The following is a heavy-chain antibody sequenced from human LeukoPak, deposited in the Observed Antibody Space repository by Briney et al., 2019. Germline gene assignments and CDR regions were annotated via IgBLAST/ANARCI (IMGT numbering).Heavy chain of an antibody. J-gene: IGHJ4*02. CDR1: GFTFSSYA. CDR2: ISYDGSNK. Sequence: GRSLRLSCAASGFTFSSYAMHWVRQAPGKGREWVAVISYDGSNKYYADSVKGRFTISRDNSRYTLYLQMNSLRAEDTAVYYCARDPRYYYDSSGYDFYFDYWGQGTLVTVSS. CDR3: ARDPRYYYDSSGYDFYFDY. V-gene: IGHV3-30-3*01. D-gene: IGHD3-22*01.